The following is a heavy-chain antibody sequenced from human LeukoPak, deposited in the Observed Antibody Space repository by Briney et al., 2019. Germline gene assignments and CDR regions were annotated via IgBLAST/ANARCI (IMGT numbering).Heavy chain of an antibody. CDR2: IYYSGTT. CDR3: ASEPLFYYGSGSYYNEGDGMDV. J-gene: IGHJ6*02. CDR1: GGSISSSDYY. D-gene: IGHD3-10*01. Sequence: SETLSLTCTVSGGSISSSDYYWGWIRQPPGKGLEWIASIYYSGTTHYNPSLKSRVTMSVDTSKNQFSLKLSSVTAADTAVYYCASEPLFYYGSGSYYNEGDGMDVWGQGTTVTVSS. V-gene: IGHV4-39*07.